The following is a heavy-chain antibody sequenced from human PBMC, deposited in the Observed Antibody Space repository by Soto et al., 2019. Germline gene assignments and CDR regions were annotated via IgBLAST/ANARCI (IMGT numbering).Heavy chain of an antibody. V-gene: IGHV1-69*12. Sequence: QVQLVQSGAEVKKPGSSVKVSCKASGGTFSSYAISWVRQAPGQGLEWMGGIIPIFGTANYAQKFQGRVTITADESTRTAYIELSSLRCEDTAVYYCARGYCSGGSCYPSYYYGMDVWGQGTTVTVSS. J-gene: IGHJ6*02. CDR2: IIPIFGTA. CDR1: GGTFSSYA. CDR3: ARGYCSGGSCYPSYYYGMDV. D-gene: IGHD2-15*01.